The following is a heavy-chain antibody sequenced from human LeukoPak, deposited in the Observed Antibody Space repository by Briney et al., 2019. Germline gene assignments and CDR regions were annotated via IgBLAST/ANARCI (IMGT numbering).Heavy chain of an antibody. CDR1: GGSISSGDYY. CDR2: IYYSGST. D-gene: IGHD3-10*01. J-gene: IGHJ4*02. CDR3: ARVRYYASYFDY. Sequence: SEPLSLTCTVSGGSISSGDYYWSWIRQPPGKGLEWIGYIYYSGSTYYNPSHKSRVTISVDTSKNQFSLKLSSVTAADTAVYYCARVRYYASYFDYWGQGTLVIVSS. V-gene: IGHV4-30-4*01.